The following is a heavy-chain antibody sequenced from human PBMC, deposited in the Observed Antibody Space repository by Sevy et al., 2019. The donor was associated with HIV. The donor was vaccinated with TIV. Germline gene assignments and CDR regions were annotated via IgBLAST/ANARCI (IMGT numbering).Heavy chain of an antibody. CDR1: GFTFSSYS. V-gene: IGHV3-21*01. CDR3: ARDLGFYYDSSGYYVATQFDFDY. CDR2: ISSSSSYI. Sequence: GGSLRLSCAASGFTFSSYSMNWVRQAPGKGPEWVSSISSSSSYIYYADSVKGRFTISRDNAKNSLYLQMNSLRAEDTAVYYCARDLGFYYDSSGYYVATQFDFDYWGQGTLVTVSS. D-gene: IGHD3-22*01. J-gene: IGHJ4*02.